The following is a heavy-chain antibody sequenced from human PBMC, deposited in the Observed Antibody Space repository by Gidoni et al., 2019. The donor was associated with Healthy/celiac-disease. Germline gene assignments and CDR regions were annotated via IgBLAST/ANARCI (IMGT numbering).Heavy chain of an antibody. D-gene: IGHD5-18*01. CDR1: VGTFSSYT. J-gene: IGHJ4*02. V-gene: IGHV1-69*02. CDR2: IIPILGIA. Sequence: QVQLVQSGAAVKKPASSVKVSCKPSVGTFSSYTIRWLRQAPGQGLEWMGRIIPILGIANYAQKFQGRVTMTAEKSTSTAYMELSSLRSEDTAVYYCASYKYSYGPFDYWGQGTLVTVSS. CDR3: ASYKYSYGPFDY.